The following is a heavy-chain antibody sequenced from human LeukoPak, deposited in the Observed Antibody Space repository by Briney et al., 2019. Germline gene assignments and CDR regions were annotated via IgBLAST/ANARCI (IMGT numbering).Heavy chain of an antibody. CDR2: ITSSSSYI. D-gene: IGHD6-19*01. CDR3: AKQRMSSGWSWFDP. CDR1: GFTFSTYT. J-gene: IGHJ5*02. V-gene: IGHV3-21*04. Sequence: GGSLRLSCAASGFTFSTYTMNWVRQAPGKGLEWVSSITSSSSYIYYADSVKGRFTIPRDNAKNSLYLQMNSLRAEDTAVYYCAKQRMSSGWSWFDPWGQGTLVTVSS.